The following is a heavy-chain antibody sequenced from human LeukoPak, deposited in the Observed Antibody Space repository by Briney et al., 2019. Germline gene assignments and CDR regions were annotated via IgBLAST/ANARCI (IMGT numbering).Heavy chain of an antibody. CDR2: IYYSGST. D-gene: IGHD3-16*01. J-gene: IGHJ5*01. Sequence: SETLSLTCTVAGGSISSYYWSWIRQPPGKGMEWIGHIYYSGSTNYNPSLKSRVTISIDTSKNQFSLNLSSVTAADTAVYYCATIPLEFCTATHLDCWGQPTLVTVSS. CDR3: ATIPLEFCTATHLDC. V-gene: IGHV4-59*03. CDR1: GGSISSYY.